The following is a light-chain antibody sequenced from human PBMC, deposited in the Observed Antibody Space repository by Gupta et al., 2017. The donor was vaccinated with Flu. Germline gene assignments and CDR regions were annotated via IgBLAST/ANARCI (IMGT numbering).Light chain of an antibody. CDR3: QQYRSAPPT. J-gene: IGKJ3*01. CDR1: QSVLYSSNNKNY. V-gene: IGKV4-1*01. CDR2: WAS. Sequence: SLGERATINCKSSQSVLYSSNNKNYLAWYQQKPGQPPKLLIYWASTRESGVPDRFSGSGSGTDFTLTISSLQAEDVAVYYCQQYRSAPPTFGRGTKVDI.